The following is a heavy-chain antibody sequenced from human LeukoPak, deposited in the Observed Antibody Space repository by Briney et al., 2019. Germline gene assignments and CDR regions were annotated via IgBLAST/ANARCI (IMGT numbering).Heavy chain of an antibody. Sequence: PGRSLGLSCTASGFTFGDYAMSWVRQAPGKGLEWVGFIRSKAYGGTTEYAASVKGRFTIPRDDSKSIAYLQMNSLKTEDTAVYYCTREGRYGSGSYLHWGQGTLVTVSS. D-gene: IGHD3-10*01. J-gene: IGHJ4*02. CDR3: TREGRYGSGSYLH. V-gene: IGHV3-49*04. CDR2: IRSKAYGGTT. CDR1: GFTFGDYA.